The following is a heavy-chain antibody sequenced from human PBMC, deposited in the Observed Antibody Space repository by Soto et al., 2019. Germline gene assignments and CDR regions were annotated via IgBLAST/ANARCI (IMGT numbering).Heavy chain of an antibody. CDR1: GGSFGDYY. CDR2: IEPSGST. V-gene: IGHV4-34*01. Sequence: SETLSLTCAVYGGSFGDYYWSWVRQPPGKGLAWILDIEPSGSTNCNPSLKGRVALSIETSKNKLSLELNSVTAADTAVYLCARGRTYRRTGHYRRDVFYXWGQGTLFTVSX. CDR3: ARGRTYRRTGHYRRDVFYX. J-gene: IGHJ5*02. D-gene: IGHD7-27*01.